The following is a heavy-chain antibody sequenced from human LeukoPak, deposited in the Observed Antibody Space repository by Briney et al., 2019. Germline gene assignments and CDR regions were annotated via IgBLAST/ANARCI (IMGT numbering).Heavy chain of an antibody. D-gene: IGHD3-10*01. CDR2: IYYSGIT. CDR3: ARGYGENYYYYYYLDV. V-gene: IGHV4-30-4*08. Sequence: SETLSLXCTVSGDSIITGDYSWSWIRQPPGKGLEWIGYIYYSGITYYNPSLKSRVTISVDTSKNQFSLKLSSVTAADTAVYYCARGYGENYYYYYYLDVWGKGTTVTVSS. J-gene: IGHJ6*03. CDR1: GDSIITGDYS.